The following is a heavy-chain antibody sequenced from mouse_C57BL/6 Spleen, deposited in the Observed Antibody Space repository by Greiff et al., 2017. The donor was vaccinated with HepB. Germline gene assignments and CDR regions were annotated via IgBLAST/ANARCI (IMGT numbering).Heavy chain of an antibody. Sequence: EVQLQQSGPELVKPGASVKISCKASGYTFTDYYMNWVKQSHGKSLEWIGDINPNNGGTSYNQKFKGKATLTVDKSSSTAYMELRSLTSEDSAVYYCARWYYGSSYVHSVFDVWGTGTTVTVSS. J-gene: IGHJ1*03. V-gene: IGHV1-26*01. CDR2: INPNNGGT. CDR1: GYTFTDYY. CDR3: ARWYYGSSYVHSVFDV. D-gene: IGHD1-1*01.